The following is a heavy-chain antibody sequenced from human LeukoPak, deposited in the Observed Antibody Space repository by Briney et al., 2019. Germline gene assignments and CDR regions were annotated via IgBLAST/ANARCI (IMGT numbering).Heavy chain of an antibody. Sequence: SETLSLTCAVSGGSFSGYYWSWIRQPPGKGLEWIGEINNNESTNYNPSLKSRVTISVDTSKNQFSLRLSSVTAADTAVYYCARVGCSGGSCYPDYWGQGTLVTVSS. D-gene: IGHD2-15*01. CDR3: ARVGCSGGSCYPDY. J-gene: IGHJ4*02. V-gene: IGHV4-34*01. CDR1: GGSFSGYY. CDR2: INNNEST.